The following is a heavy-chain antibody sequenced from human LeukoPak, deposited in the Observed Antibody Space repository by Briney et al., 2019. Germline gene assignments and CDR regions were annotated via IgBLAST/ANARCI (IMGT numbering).Heavy chain of an antibody. V-gene: IGHV4-39*02. CDR3: ARNTTSRIGGDNLRRSFDY. CDR2: SYYSGST. Sequence: SETLSLTCTVAGGSISGSSYYWGWIRQPPEKGLDWIRSSYYSGSTHYNPSLKSRVTISVDTSKNHFSPKLSSVTAADTAVYYCARNTTSRIGGDNLRRSFDYWGQRTLVTVSS. J-gene: IGHJ4*02. D-gene: IGHD5-24*01. CDR1: GGSISGSSYY.